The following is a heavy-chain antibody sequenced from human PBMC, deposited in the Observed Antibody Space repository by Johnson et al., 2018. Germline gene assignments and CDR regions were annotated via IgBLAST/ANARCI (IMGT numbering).Heavy chain of an antibody. J-gene: IGHJ3*02. Sequence: VQLVESGGGLVQPGGSLRLSCAASGFTFSSYAMSWVRQAPGQGLEWVSAISGSGGSTYYADSVKGRFTIARANSKNTLYLQMNRLRAEDTAVYYCAKDRPHGSEAFDIWGQGTMVTVSS. V-gene: IGHV3-23*04. CDR3: AKDRPHGSEAFDI. D-gene: IGHD1-26*01. CDR1: GFTFSSYA. CDR2: ISGSGGST.